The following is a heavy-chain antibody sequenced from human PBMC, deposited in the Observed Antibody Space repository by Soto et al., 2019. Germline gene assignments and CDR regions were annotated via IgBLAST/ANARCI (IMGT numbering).Heavy chain of an antibody. CDR3: ARGPRISTYYFDY. J-gene: IGHJ4*02. CDR1: GGTFSRYT. D-gene: IGHD2-2*01. CDR2: IIPILGIA. Sequence: SVKVSCKASGGTFSRYTISWVRQDPGQGLEWMGRIIPILGIANYAQKFQGRVTITADKSTSTAYMELSSLRSEDTAVYYCARGPRISTYYFDYGGKGTLVPVSS. V-gene: IGHV1-69*02.